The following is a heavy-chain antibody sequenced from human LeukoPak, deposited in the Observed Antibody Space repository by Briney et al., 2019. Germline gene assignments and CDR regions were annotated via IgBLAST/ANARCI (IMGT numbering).Heavy chain of an antibody. V-gene: IGHV3-49*04. D-gene: IGHD2-2*01. CDR2: IRSKAYSGTT. CDR1: GLTFGDYG. Sequence: QPGRSLRLSCTASGLTFGDYGMSWVRQAPGKGLEGVGFIRSKAYSGTTEYAASVKGRFSISRDDSKNIAFLQMNSLKTEDTAVYYCSSGSSTSWYFDYWGQGTLVTVSS. J-gene: IGHJ4*02. CDR3: SSGSSTSWYFDY.